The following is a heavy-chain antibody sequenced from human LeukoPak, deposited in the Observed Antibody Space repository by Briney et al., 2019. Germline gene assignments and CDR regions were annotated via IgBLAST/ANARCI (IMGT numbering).Heavy chain of an antibody. CDR1: GFTFSSYW. Sequence: PGGSLRLSCAASGFTFSSYWMSWVRQAPGKALEGGANITQDGSEKYYVDSVKGRFTISRDNAKNSLYLQMNSLRAEDTAVYYCARDFVVGPQKWSWFDPWGQGTLVTVSS. V-gene: IGHV3-7*01. CDR3: ARDFVVGPQKWSWFDP. D-gene: IGHD2-15*01. J-gene: IGHJ5*02. CDR2: ITQDGSEK.